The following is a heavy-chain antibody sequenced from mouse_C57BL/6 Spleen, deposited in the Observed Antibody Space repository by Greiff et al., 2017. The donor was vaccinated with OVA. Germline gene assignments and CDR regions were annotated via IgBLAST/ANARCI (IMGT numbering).Heavy chain of an antibody. V-gene: IGHV5-17*01. Sequence: EVKLMESGGGLVKPGGSLKLSCAASGFNFSDYGMHWVRQAPEKGLEWVAYISSGSSTIYYAATVKGRFTISRDNAKNTLFLQMTSLRSEDTAMYYCARTHFLPYQGYFDYWGKGTTLTVAS. D-gene: IGHD2-1*01. CDR1: GFNFSDYG. J-gene: IGHJ2*01. CDR2: ISSGSSTI. CDR3: ARTHFLPYQGYFDY.